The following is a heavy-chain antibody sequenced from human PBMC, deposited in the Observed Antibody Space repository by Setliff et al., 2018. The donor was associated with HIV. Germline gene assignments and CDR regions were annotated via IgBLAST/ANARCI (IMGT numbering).Heavy chain of an antibody. CDR1: GGSISSHY. J-gene: IGHJ4*02. CDR3: ARDPYCPNTCYEDFTFDS. V-gene: IGHV4-59*11. D-gene: IGHD2-8*01. CDR2: IYYSGTT. Sequence: SETLSLTCTVSGGSISSHYWSWIRQPPGKGLEWIGYIYYSGTTNYNPSLKSRVTISVDTSKNQFSLKLTSVTAADTAVYYCARDPYCPNTCYEDFTFDSWGQGTLVTVSS.